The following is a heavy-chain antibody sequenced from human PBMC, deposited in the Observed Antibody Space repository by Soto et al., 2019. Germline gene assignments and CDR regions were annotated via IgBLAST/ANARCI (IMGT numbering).Heavy chain of an antibody. J-gene: IGHJ4*02. V-gene: IGHV3-11*06. CDR1: GFTFVDSY. D-gene: IGHD2-15*01. CDR2: ISPGSRYP. Sequence: GESXRLSCAVSGFTFVDSYISWIRQAPGKGLEWLSYISPGSRYPAYADSVKGRFTISRDNAKRSIYMQMMSLTAEDKDIYYCVRGGGGGLFEPWGQGTMVTVSS. CDR3: VRGGGGGLFEP.